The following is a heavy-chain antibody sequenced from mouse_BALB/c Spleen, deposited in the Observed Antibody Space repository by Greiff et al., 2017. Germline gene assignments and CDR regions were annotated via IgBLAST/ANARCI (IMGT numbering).Heavy chain of an antibody. CDR3: ALTYGNSYFDY. D-gene: IGHD2-10*02. Sequence: VQLQESAAELARPGASVKMSCKASGYTFTSYTMHWVKQRPGQGLEWIGYINPSSGYTEYNQKFKDKTTLTADKSSSTAYMQLSSLTSEDSAVYYCALTYGNSYFDYWGQGTTLTVSS. J-gene: IGHJ2*01. V-gene: IGHV1-4*02. CDR1: GYTFTSYT. CDR2: INPSSGYT.